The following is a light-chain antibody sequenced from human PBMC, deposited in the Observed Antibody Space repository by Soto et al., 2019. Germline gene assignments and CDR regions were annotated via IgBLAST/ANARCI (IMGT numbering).Light chain of an antibody. J-gene: IGKJ2*01. CDR2: DAS. CDR3: QQYNNWPLYT. Sequence: EIVLTQSPATLSLSPGERATLSCRASQTVGNSLAWYQQKRGQAPRLLINDASTRATGIPARFSGSGSGTEFTLTISSLQSEDFAVYYCQQYNNWPLYTFGQGTKLEIK. CDR1: QTVGNS. V-gene: IGKV3-15*01.